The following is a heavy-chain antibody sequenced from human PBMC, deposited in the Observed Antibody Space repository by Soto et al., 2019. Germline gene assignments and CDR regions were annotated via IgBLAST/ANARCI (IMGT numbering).Heavy chain of an antibody. J-gene: IGHJ6*02. CDR3: ARDGLLWFGELYAYYYGMDV. CDR1: GGTFSSYA. CDR2: IIPNFGTA. Sequence: ASVKVSCKASGGTFSSYAISWVRQAPGQGLEWMGGIIPNFGTANYAQKFQGRVTITADESTSTAYMELSSLRSEDTAVYYCARDGLLWFGELYAYYYGMDVWGQGTTVTVSS. D-gene: IGHD3-10*01. V-gene: IGHV1-69*13.